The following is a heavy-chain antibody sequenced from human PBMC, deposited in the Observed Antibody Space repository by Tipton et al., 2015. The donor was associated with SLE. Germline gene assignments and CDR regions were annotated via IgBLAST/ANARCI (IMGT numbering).Heavy chain of an antibody. D-gene: IGHD3-10*01. CDR3: AKGEDYYGSGSDY. CDR2: IWFDGSNK. Sequence: SLRLSCAASGFTFSSYGMHWVRQAPGKGLEWVAVIWFDGSNKYYVDSVKGRFTISRDNSKNTLFLQMNSLRAEDTAVYYCAKGEDYYGSGSDYWGQGTLVTVSS. V-gene: IGHV3-30*18. CDR1: GFTFSSYG. J-gene: IGHJ4*02.